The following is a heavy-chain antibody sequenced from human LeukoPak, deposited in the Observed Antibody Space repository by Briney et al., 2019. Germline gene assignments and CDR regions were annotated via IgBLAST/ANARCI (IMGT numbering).Heavy chain of an antibody. Sequence: SETLSLTCTVSGGSISSYYWSWIRQPPGKGLEWIGYIYYSGSTNYNPSLKSRVTISADTSKNQFSLELSSVTAADTAVYYCARGGPPSSSWYLYYYYYYGMDVWGQGTTVTVSS. CDR2: IYYSGST. J-gene: IGHJ6*02. V-gene: IGHV4-59*01. D-gene: IGHD6-13*01. CDR1: GGSISSYY. CDR3: ARGGPPSSSWYLYYYYYYGMDV.